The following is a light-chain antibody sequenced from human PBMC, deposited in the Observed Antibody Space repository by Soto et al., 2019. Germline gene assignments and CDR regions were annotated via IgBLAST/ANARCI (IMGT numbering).Light chain of an antibody. J-gene: IGKJ5*01. CDR1: QSVSSN. CDR3: QQYNNWPPIT. V-gene: IGKV3-15*01. CDR2: GAS. Sequence: EIVMTQSPATLSVSPGERATLSCRASQSVSSNLAWYQQKPGQAPRLLIYGASTRATGIPARFSGSGSGTDFTLIISSLQSEDFGVYYCQQYNNWPPITFGQGTRLEIK.